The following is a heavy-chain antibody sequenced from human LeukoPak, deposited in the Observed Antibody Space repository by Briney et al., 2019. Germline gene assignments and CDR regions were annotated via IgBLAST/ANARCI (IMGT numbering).Heavy chain of an antibody. Sequence: GGSLRLSCAASGFTFSSYSMNWVRQAPGKGLEWVSSISSSSSHIYYADSVKGRFTISRDNAKNSLYLQMNSLRAEDTAVYYCARDRSLGYCSSTSCYEGPPSDYYYGMDVWGKGTTVTVSS. CDR3: ARDRSLGYCSSTSCYEGPPSDYYYGMDV. D-gene: IGHD2-2*01. J-gene: IGHJ6*04. CDR1: GFTFSSYS. CDR2: ISSSSSHI. V-gene: IGHV3-21*01.